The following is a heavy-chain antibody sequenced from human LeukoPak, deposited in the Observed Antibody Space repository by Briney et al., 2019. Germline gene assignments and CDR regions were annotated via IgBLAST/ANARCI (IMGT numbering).Heavy chain of an antibody. CDR3: ARGDYDILTGYSADAFDI. Sequence: ASVKVSCKASGYTFTSYHMHWVRQAPGQGLEWMGIINPSGGSTSYAQKFEGRVTMTTDTSTSTAYMELSSLRSEDTAVYYCARGDYDILTGYSADAFDIWGQGTMVTVSS. D-gene: IGHD3-9*01. V-gene: IGHV1-46*01. CDR1: GYTFTSYH. J-gene: IGHJ3*02. CDR2: INPSGGST.